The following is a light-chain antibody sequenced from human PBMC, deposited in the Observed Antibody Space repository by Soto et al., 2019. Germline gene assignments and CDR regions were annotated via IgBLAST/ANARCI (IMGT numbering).Light chain of an antibody. Sequence: EIVLTQSPGTLSLFPGERATLSCRARQSVRSSYLAWYQQKPGQAPRLLIYGASSRPTGIPDRFSGSGSGADFTLTISRLEPEGFAVYYCQQYGSSPLTFGGGTKVEIK. CDR3: QQYGSSPLT. CDR1: QSVRSSY. V-gene: IGKV3-20*01. J-gene: IGKJ4*01. CDR2: GAS.